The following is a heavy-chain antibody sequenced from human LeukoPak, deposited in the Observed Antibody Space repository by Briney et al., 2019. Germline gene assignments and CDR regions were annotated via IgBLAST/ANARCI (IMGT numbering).Heavy chain of an antibody. V-gene: IGHV4-39*07. CDR1: GGSISSSSYY. D-gene: IGHD6-13*01. CDR3: ARDRGLATYSSSWYNWFDP. J-gene: IGHJ5*02. Sequence: SETLSLTCTVSGGSISSSSYYWGWIRQPPGNGLEWIGNIYYGENTYYNPSLKSRVTISIDTSKNQFYLKLSSLTAADTAVYYCARDRGLATYSSSWYNWFDPWGQGTLVTVSS. CDR2: IYYGENT.